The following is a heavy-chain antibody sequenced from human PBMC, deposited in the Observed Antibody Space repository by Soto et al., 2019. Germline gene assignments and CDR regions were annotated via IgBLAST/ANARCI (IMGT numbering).Heavy chain of an antibody. D-gene: IGHD6-13*01. CDR3: ARIAAAGTSDAFDI. Sequence: ASVKVSCKASGYTFTGYYMHWVRQAPRQGLEWMGWINPNSGGTNYAQKFQGWVTMTRDTSISTAYMELSRLRSDDTAVYYCARIAAAGTSDAFDIWGQGTMVTVSS. CDR2: INPNSGGT. CDR1: GYTFTGYY. V-gene: IGHV1-2*04. J-gene: IGHJ3*02.